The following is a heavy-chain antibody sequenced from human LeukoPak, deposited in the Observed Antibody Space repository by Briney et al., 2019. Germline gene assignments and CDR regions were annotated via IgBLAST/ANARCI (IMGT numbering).Heavy chain of an antibody. J-gene: IGHJ5*02. Sequence: SVTVSCKASAFTFSSTTVQWVRQVRGQRLEWIGWIVVGSGKTNYAQNFQERVTITRGRSTTTAYMELRSLESEDTAGYYCAXXTHSPXXXXRWGQXTXV. CDR2: IVVGSGKT. CDR3: AXXTHSPXXXXR. D-gene: IGHD2-21*01. V-gene: IGHV1-58*01. CDR1: AFTFSSTT.